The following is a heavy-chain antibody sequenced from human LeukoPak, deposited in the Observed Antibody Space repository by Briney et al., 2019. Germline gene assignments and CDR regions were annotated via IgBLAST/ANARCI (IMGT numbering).Heavy chain of an antibody. CDR1: GYTFTSHD. J-gene: IGHJ4*02. CDR3: ARGQRGYSYGSFDY. V-gene: IGHV1-8*01. D-gene: IGHD5-18*01. CDR2: MNPNSGDT. Sequence: ASVKVSCKASGYTFTSHDINWVRQATGQGLEWMGWMNPNSGDTGYAQKFQGRVTMTRNTSISTAYMELSSLRSEDTAVYYCARGQRGYSYGSFDYWGQGTLVTVSS.